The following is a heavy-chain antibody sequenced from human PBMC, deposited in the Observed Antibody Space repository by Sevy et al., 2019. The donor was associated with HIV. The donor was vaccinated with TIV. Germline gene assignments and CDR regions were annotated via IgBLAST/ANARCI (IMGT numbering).Heavy chain of an antibody. CDR1: GYTHTKLP. J-gene: IGHJ6*02. CDR3: ATLDFWSENPFYGTDV. Sequence: ASVKVSCKVSGYTHTKLPMHWVRRAPGKGLEWMGGFDPEDGETIYAQRFQGRVTMTEDTSTDTAYMELSSLRSEDTAVYYCATLDFWSENPFYGTDVWGQWTTVTVSS. D-gene: IGHD3-3*01. CDR2: FDPEDGET. V-gene: IGHV1-24*01.